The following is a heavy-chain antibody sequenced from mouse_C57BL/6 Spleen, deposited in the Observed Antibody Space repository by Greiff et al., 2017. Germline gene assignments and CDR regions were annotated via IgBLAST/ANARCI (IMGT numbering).Heavy chain of an antibody. CDR1: GYTFTSYW. Sequence: QVHVKQPGAELVKPGASVKMSCKASGYTFTSYWITWVKQRPGQGLEWIGDIYPGSGSTNYNEKFKSKATLTVDTSSSTAYMQLSSLTSEDSAVYYCARYDDYDPYFDYWGQGTTLTVSS. CDR3: ARYDDYDPYFDY. V-gene: IGHV1-55*01. D-gene: IGHD2-4*01. J-gene: IGHJ2*01. CDR2: IYPGSGST.